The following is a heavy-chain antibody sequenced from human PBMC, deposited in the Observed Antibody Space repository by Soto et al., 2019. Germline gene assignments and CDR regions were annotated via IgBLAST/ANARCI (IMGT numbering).Heavy chain of an antibody. V-gene: IGHV3-53*01. CDR1: GFSVSDYY. CDR3: ARESEDLTSNFDY. CDR2: IYSGRTT. Sequence: GSLRLSCAASGFSVSDYYMNWVRQAPGKGLEWVSIIYSGRTTYYADSVKGRFTISRDNAKNSLYLEMNSLRAEDTAVYYCARESEDLTSNFDYWGQGTLVTVSS. J-gene: IGHJ4*02.